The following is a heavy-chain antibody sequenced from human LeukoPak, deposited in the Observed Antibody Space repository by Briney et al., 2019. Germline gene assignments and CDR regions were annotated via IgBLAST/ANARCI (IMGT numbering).Heavy chain of an antibody. Sequence: GGSLRLSCAASGFTFSSYSMNWVRQAPGKGLEWVSVLYSDGRTYYADSVKGRFTISRDNSKNTVYLQMNSLRAEDTAVYYCAKVRNPEYWGQGTLVTVSS. D-gene: IGHD1-14*01. J-gene: IGHJ4*02. CDR1: GFTFSSYS. V-gene: IGHV3-66*01. CDR3: AKVRNPEY. CDR2: LYSDGRT.